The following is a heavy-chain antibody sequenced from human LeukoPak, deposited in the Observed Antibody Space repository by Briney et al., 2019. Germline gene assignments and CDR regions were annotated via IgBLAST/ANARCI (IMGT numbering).Heavy chain of an antibody. V-gene: IGHV1-3*01. CDR2: INAGNGHT. D-gene: IGHD3-9*01. J-gene: IGHJ5*02. CDR1: GYTFTSYA. Sequence: ASVKVSCTASGYTFTSYAMHWVRQAPGQRLEWMGWINAGNGHTKYSQKFQGRVTITRDTSASTAYMELSSLRSEDTAVYYCASPAAPYYDILSGYSWGQGTLVTVSS. CDR3: ASPAAPYYDILSGYS.